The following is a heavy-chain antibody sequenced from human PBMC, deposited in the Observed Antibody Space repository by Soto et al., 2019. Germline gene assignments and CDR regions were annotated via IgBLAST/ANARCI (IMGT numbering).Heavy chain of an antibody. V-gene: IGHV3-30*18. CDR3: AKDSQLWFDY. CDR2: ISYDGSNK. Sequence: PVGSLRLSCAASGFTFSSYGMHWVRQAPGKGLEWVAVISYDGSNKYYADSVKGRFTISRDNSKNTLYLQMNSLRAEDTAVYYCAKDSQLWFDYWGQGTLVTVSS. CDR1: GFTFSSYG. D-gene: IGHD5-18*01. J-gene: IGHJ4*02.